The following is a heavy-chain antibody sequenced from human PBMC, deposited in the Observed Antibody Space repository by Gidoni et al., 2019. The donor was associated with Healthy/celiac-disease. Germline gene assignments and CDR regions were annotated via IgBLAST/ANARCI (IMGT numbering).Heavy chain of an antibody. CDR3: ARVLDSSGYYSRFDY. CDR2: LDSSGST. D-gene: IGHD3-22*01. CDR1: GGSISSGGYY. Sequence: QVQLQESGPGLVKPSQTLSLTCTVSGGSISSGGYYWSWIRQHPGKGLEWIGYLDSSGSTYYNPSLKSRVTISVDTSKNQFSLKLSSVTAADTAVYYCARVLDSSGYYSRFDYWGQGTLVTVSS. J-gene: IGHJ4*02. V-gene: IGHV4-31*03.